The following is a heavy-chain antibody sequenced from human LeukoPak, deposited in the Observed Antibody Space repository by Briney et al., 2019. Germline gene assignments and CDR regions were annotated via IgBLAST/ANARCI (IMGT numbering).Heavy chain of an antibody. CDR3: AKDRYSSNWLGAFDY. J-gene: IGHJ4*02. V-gene: IGHV3-23*01. CDR2: ISGSGSNI. D-gene: IGHD6-13*01. Sequence: GMSLRLSCAASGLTFSSYAMGWVRQAPGKGLEWVSAISGSGSNIYYADSVKGRFTISRDNSKNTVYLQMNSLRAEDTAVYYCAKDRYSSNWLGAFDYWGQGTLVTVSS. CDR1: GLTFSSYA.